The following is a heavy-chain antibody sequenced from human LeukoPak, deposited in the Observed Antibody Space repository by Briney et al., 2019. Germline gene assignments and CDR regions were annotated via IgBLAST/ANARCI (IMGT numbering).Heavy chain of an antibody. Sequence: SETLSLTCTVSGGSISSGGYYWSWIRQHPGKGLEWIGYIYYSRSTYYNPSLKSRVTISVDTSKNQFSLKLSSVTAADTAVYYCARLYDSSGYYYYYMDVWGKGTTVTVSS. CDR3: ARLYDSSGYYYYYMDV. D-gene: IGHD3-22*01. J-gene: IGHJ6*03. CDR2: IYYSRST. V-gene: IGHV4-31*03. CDR1: GGSISSGGYY.